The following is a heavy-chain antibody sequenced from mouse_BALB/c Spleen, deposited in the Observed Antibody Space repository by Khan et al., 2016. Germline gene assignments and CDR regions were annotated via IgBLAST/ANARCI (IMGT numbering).Heavy chain of an antibody. CDR3: ARKGTCSSYDAFDV. CDR1: GYTFTNYV. D-gene: IGHD2-12*01. Sequence: VQLQQSGPELVKPGASVKMSCKASGYTFTNYVIHWVKQRPGQGLECIGYVNPYNDGTKYNEMFKGKATLTSDKSSSTAYMELSSLTSEDSAVYYCARKGTCSSYDAFDVWGPGTTVTVSS. CDR2: VNPYNDGT. J-gene: IGHJ1*01. V-gene: IGHV1S136*01.